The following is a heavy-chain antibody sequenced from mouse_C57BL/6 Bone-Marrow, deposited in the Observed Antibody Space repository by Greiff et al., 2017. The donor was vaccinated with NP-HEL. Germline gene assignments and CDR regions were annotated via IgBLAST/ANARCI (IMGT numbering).Heavy chain of an antibody. V-gene: IGHV1-18*01. J-gene: IGHJ3*01. CDR1: GYTFTDYY. Sequence: VQLQQPGPELVMPGASVKMSCKASGYTFTDYYMDWVKQRPGKGLEWIGDINPTDGGTIYNQKFKGKATLTVDKSSSTAYMELRSLTSEDNAVYYYSRGRSYVLVAYWGQGTLVTVSA. D-gene: IGHD1-1*01. CDR2: INPTDGGT. CDR3: SRGRSYVLVAY.